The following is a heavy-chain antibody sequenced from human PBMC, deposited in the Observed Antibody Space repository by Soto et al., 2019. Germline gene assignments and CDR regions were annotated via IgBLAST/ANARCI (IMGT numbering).Heavy chain of an antibody. CDR1: CGSFSGYY. J-gene: IGHJ4*02. Sequence: QVQLQQWGAGLLKPSETLSLTCAVYCGSFSGYYWSWIRQPPGKGLEWIGEINHSGSTNYNPSPKSRVTMSVDTSKDQFSLKLSSVTAADAAVYYCARTSRFDCWGQGTLVTVSS. CDR3: ARTSRFDC. V-gene: IGHV4-34*01. D-gene: IGHD6-6*01. CDR2: INHSGST.